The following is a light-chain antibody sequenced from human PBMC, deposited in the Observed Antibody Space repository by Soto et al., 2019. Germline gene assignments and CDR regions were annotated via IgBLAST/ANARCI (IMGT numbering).Light chain of an antibody. CDR3: SSYAESNNFHVV. CDR2: EVS. Sequence: QTVLTQPPSASGSPGQSVTISCTGTSSDVGAYNFVSWYQQHPGKVPKLMIYEVSKRPSGVPDRFSGSKSGNTASLTVSGLQAEDEADYYCSSYAESNNFHVVFGGGTKLTVL. J-gene: IGLJ2*01. V-gene: IGLV2-8*01. CDR1: SSDVGAYNF.